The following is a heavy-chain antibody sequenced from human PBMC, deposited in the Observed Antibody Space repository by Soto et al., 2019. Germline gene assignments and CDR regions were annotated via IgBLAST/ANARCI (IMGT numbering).Heavy chain of an antibody. CDR2: IYPGDSDT. CDR1: WYSFTSYW. J-gene: IGHJ6*02. CDR3: ASQTLWSGYGMDV. D-gene: IGHD3-3*01. Sequence: PGESLKISCKGSWYSFTSYWLGRVRQMPGKGLEWMGIIYPGDSDTRYSPSFQGQATISADKSISTAYPQWSSLKASDTAMYYCASQTLWSGYGMDVWGQGTTVTVSS. V-gene: IGHV5-51*01.